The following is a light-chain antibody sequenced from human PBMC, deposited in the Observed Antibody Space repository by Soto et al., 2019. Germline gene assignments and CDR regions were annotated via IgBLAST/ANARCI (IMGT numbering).Light chain of an antibody. CDR2: GAS. J-gene: IGKJ1*01. V-gene: IGKV3D-20*02. CDR1: QTVSNNY. Sequence: EIVLTQSPGTLSLSPGDRATLSCRASQTVSNNYLAWCQQKPGQAPRVIMYGASRRATGIPDRFSGGGSGTDFTLTISRLEPEDFAVYYCQQRSNWPPWTFGQGTKVDI. CDR3: QQRSNWPPWT.